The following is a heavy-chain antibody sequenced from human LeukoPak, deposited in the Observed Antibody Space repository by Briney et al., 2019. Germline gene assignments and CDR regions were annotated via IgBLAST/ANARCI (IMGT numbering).Heavy chain of an antibody. Sequence: PGGSLRLSCAASGFTVSSNYMSWVRQAPGKGLEWVSVIYSGGSTYYADSVKGRFTISRDNSKNTLYLQMNSLRAEDTAVYYCARGADSSGYYDDAFDIWGQGTMVTVSS. CDR3: ARGADSSGYYDDAFDI. V-gene: IGHV3-53*01. CDR2: IYSGGST. D-gene: IGHD3-22*01. CDR1: GFTVSSNY. J-gene: IGHJ3*02.